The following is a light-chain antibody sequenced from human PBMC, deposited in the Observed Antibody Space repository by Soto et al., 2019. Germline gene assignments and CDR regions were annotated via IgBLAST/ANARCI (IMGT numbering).Light chain of an antibody. CDR1: QSVRTK. Sequence: EIVMTQSPDTLYVSPGEGATLSCRASQSVRTKLTWYQQKAGQAPRLLIYGASTRATGIPDRFSGSGSGTEFTLTISSLQSEDFAVYYCQQYNSWPPITFGQGTRLESK. V-gene: IGKV3-15*01. CDR3: QQYNSWPPIT. J-gene: IGKJ5*01. CDR2: GAS.